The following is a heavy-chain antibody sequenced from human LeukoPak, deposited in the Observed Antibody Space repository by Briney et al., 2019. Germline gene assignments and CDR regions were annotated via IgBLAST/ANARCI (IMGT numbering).Heavy chain of an antibody. Sequence: GGSLRLSCAASGFTFSNYGMNWVRQAPGKGLEWVSGITSSGITYYADSVKGRFTVSRDNSKNTLYLQMNSLRAEDTAIYYCAKKYSTGLDPWGQGTLVTVSS. D-gene: IGHD1-26*01. CDR3: AKKYSTGLDP. CDR1: GFTFSNYG. CDR2: ITSSGIT. V-gene: IGHV3-23*01. J-gene: IGHJ5*02.